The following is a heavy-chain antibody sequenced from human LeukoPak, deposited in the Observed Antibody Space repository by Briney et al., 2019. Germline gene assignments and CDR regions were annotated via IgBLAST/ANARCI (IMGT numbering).Heavy chain of an antibody. D-gene: IGHD5-12*01. Sequence: SQTLSLTCTVSGGSISSGDYYWSWIRQPPGKGLEWIGYIYYSGSTYYNPSLKSRVTISVDTSKNQFSLKLSSVTAADTAVYYCARYIVATIRAYYFDYWGQGTLVTVFS. CDR2: IYYSGST. V-gene: IGHV4-30-4*01. CDR1: GGSISSGDYY. CDR3: ARYIVATIRAYYFDY. J-gene: IGHJ4*02.